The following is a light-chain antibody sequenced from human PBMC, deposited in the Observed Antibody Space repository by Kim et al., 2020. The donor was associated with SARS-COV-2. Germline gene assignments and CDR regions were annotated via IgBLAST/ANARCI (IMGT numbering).Light chain of an antibody. J-gene: IGLJ2*01. CDR2: QDS. Sequence: VAQGKTASITCSGDKLGDKYACWYQQKPGQSPVLVIYQDSKRPSGIPERFSGSNSGNTATLTISGTQAMDEADYYCQAWDSSTVVFGGGTQLTVL. CDR1: KLGDKY. CDR3: QAWDSSTVV. V-gene: IGLV3-1*01.